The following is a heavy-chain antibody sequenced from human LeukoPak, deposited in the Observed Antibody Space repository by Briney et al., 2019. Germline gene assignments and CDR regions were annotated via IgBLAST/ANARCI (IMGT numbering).Heavy chain of an antibody. J-gene: IGHJ4*02. Sequence: ASVKVSCKASGYTFTSYYMHWVRQAPAQGLEWMGIINPSGGSTSYAQKFQGRVTMTRDTSTSTVYMELSSLRSEDTAVYYCARDRYGDYDFDYWGQGTLVTVSS. CDR3: ARDRYGDYDFDY. CDR1: GYTFTSYY. CDR2: INPSGGST. V-gene: IGHV1-46*01. D-gene: IGHD4-17*01.